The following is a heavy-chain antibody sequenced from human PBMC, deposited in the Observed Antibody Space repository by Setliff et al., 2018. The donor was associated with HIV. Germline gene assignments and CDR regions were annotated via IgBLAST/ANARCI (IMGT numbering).Heavy chain of an antibody. J-gene: IGHJ4*02. CDR3: ARDSAAWVTELGILGY. V-gene: IGHV3-33*01. D-gene: IGHD3-3*01. CDR2: IWYDGSSK. Sequence: SLRLSCAASGFTFSSYGMHWVRQAPGKGLEWVAVIWYDGSSKYYADSVKGRFTISRDNPRNTVYLQMTGLRLDDTAVYYCARDSAAWVTELGILGYWGQGTLVTVSS. CDR1: GFTFSSYG.